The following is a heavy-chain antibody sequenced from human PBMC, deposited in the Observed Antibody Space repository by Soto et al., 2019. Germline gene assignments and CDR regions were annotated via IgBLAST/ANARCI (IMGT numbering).Heavy chain of an antibody. J-gene: IGHJ6*03. D-gene: IGHD3-3*01. CDR1: GGSFSGYY. CDR2: FNHIGST. V-gene: IGHV4-34*01. Sequence: SETLSLTCAVYGGSFSGYYWSWIRQPPGKGLEWIGEFNHIGSTNYNPSLKSRVTISVDTSKNQFSLKLSSVTAADTAVYYCARDAAHYDFWSGYAEDYYYYMDVWGKGTTVTAP. CDR3: ARDAAHYDFWSGYAEDYYYYMDV.